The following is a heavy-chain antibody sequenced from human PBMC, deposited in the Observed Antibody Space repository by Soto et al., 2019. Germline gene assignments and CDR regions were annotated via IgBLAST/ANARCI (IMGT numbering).Heavy chain of an antibody. D-gene: IGHD3-10*01. CDR2: ISAYNGNT. CDR1: GYTFTSYG. CDR3: ATYYYGSGSQDYYGMDV. Sequence: QVQLVQSGAEVKKPGASVKVSCKASGYTFTSYGISWVRQAPGQGLEWMGWISAYNGNTNYAQKLQGRVTMTTDTSTSTAYMELRRLRSDDTAGYYWATYYYGSGSQDYYGMDVWGQGTTVTVSS. V-gene: IGHV1-18*01. J-gene: IGHJ6*02.